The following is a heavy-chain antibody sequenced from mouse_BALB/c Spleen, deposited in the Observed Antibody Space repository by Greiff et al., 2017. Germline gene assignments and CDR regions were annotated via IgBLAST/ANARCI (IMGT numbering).Heavy chain of an antibody. CDR1: GFTFSSFG. V-gene: IGHV5-17*02. D-gene: IGHD2-3*01. CDR2: ISSGSSTI. CDR3: ARGDGYYVGGDY. J-gene: IGHJ2*01. Sequence: EVKLMESGGGLVQPGGSRKLSCAASGFTFSSFGMHWVRQAPEKGLEWVAYISSGSSTIYYADTVKGRFTISRDNPKNTLFLQMTSLRSEDTAMYYCARGDGYYVGGDYWGQGTTLTVSS.